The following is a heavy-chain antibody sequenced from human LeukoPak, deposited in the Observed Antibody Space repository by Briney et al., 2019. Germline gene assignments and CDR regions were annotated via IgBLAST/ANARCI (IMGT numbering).Heavy chain of an antibody. CDR3: ASLPFGGDYGDY. CDR1: GGSISSYY. J-gene: IGHJ4*02. D-gene: IGHD4-17*01. CDR2: IYYSGST. V-gene: IGHV4-59*12. Sequence: PSETLSLTCTVSGGSISSYYWSWIRQPPGKGLEWIGYIYYSGSTNYNPSLKSRVTISVDRSKNQFSLKLSSVTAADTAVYYCASLPFGGDYGDYWGQGTLVTVSS.